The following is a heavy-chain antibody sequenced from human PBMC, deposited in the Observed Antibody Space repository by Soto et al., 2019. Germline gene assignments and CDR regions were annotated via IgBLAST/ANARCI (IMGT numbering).Heavy chain of an antibody. CDR3: ASWYNWNYYYYYYMDV. D-gene: IGHD1-20*01. J-gene: IGHJ6*03. CDR1: GGTFSSYT. CDR2: IIPILGIA. Sequence: SVKVSCKASGGTFSSYTISWVRQAPGRGLEWMGRIIPILGIANYAQKFQGRVTITADKSTSTAYMELSSLRSEDTAVYYCASWYNWNYYYYYYMDVWGKGTTVTVSS. V-gene: IGHV1-69*02.